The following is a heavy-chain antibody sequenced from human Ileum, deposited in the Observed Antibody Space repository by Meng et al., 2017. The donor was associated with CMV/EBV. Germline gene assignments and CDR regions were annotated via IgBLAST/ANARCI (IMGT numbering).Heavy chain of an antibody. CDR3: ARDRLEGSYSGPGY. CDR1: GFTFSSYW. CDR2: IKQDGSEK. Sequence: GESLKISCAASGFTFSSYWMSWVRQAPGKGLEWVANIKQDGSEKYYVDSVKGRFTISRDNAKNSLYLQMDSLRVEDTAVYYCARDRLEGSYSGPGYWGQGTLVTVSS. J-gene: IGHJ4*02. V-gene: IGHV3-7*01. D-gene: IGHD1-26*01.